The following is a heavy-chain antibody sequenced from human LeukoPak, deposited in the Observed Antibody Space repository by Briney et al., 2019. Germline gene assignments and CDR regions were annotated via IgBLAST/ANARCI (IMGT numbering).Heavy chain of an antibody. D-gene: IGHD6-6*01. V-gene: IGHV4-31*03. CDR2: IYYSGST. CDR1: GGSISSGGYY. Sequence: PSETLSLTCTVSGGSISSGGYYWSWIRQHPGKVLEWFGYIYYSGSTYYNPSLKSRVTISVDTSKNQFSLKLSSVTAADTAVYYCARVWQLVRGGDAFDIWGQGTMVTVSS. CDR3: ARVWQLVRGGDAFDI. J-gene: IGHJ3*02.